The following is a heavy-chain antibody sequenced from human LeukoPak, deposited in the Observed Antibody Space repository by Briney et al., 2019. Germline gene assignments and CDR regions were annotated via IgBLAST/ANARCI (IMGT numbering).Heavy chain of an antibody. Sequence: GGSLRLSCAASGFTFSNYSMNWVRQAPGKGLEWVSSISSSSTYIYYADSVKGRFTISRDNAKTSLYLQMNSLRAEDTAVYYCLTSGSHYTPDYWGQGTLVTVSS. J-gene: IGHJ4*02. D-gene: IGHD2-2*01. CDR3: LTSGSHYTPDY. CDR1: GFTFSNYS. CDR2: ISSSSTYI. V-gene: IGHV3-21*01.